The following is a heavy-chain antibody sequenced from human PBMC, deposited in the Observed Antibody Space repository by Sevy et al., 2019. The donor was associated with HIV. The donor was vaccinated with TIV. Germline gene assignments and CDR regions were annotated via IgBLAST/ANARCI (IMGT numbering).Heavy chain of an antibody. V-gene: IGHV3-23*01. Sequence: GGSLRLSCAASGFTFSNYARSWVRQAPGKGLEWVSGISGSGGSTYYADSVKGRFTISRDNSKNTLYLQMSSLRAEDTAVYYCARNPGYCSGGTCYWYFDLWGRGTLVTVSS. CDR3: ARNPGYCSGGTCYWYFDL. CDR2: ISGSGGST. J-gene: IGHJ2*01. CDR1: GFTFSNYA. D-gene: IGHD2-15*01.